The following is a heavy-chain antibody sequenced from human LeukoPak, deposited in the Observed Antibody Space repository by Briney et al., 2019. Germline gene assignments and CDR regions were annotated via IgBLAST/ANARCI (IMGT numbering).Heavy chain of an antibody. V-gene: IGHV3-48*01. CDR2: ISGSSSTI. D-gene: IGHD4-17*01. CDR1: GFTFSSYS. Sequence: GGSLRLSCAASGFTFSSYSMNWVRQAPGKGLEWVSYISGSSSTIYYAYSVKGRFTISRDNAKNSLYLQMNSLRAEDTAVYYCARDRYGDPTQEYFQHWGQGTLVTVSS. J-gene: IGHJ1*01. CDR3: ARDRYGDPTQEYFQH.